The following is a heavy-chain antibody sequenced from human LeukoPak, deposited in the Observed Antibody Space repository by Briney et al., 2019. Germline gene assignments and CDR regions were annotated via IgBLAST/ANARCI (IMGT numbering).Heavy chain of an antibody. Sequence: SETLSLTCTVSGYSISSAYYWGWIRQPPGKGLEWIGTIYHSGSTYYNPSLKSRVTISVDTSKNQFSLKLSSVTAADTAVYYCARSYGSGSHDYWGQGTLVTVSS. CDR1: GYSISSAYY. J-gene: IGHJ4*02. V-gene: IGHV4-38-2*02. CDR3: ARSYGSGSHDY. D-gene: IGHD3-10*01. CDR2: IYHSGST.